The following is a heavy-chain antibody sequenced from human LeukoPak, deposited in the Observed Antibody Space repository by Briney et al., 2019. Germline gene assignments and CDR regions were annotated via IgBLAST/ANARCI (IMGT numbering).Heavy chain of an antibody. CDR1: GGSISSSSYS. CDR2: IYYSGTT. Sequence: SETLSLTCTVSGGSISSSSYSWGWIRQPPGKGLEWIGNIYYSGTTYYNPSLKSRGTISVDTSKNHLSLKLSSVTAADTAVYYCARDYYDSSGSHYYYYGMDVWGQGTTVTVSS. V-gene: IGHV4-39*07. J-gene: IGHJ6*02. CDR3: ARDYYDSSGSHYYYYGMDV. D-gene: IGHD3-22*01.